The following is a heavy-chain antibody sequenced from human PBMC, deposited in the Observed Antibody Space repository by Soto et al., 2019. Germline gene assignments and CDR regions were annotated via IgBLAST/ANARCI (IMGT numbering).Heavy chain of an antibody. CDR2: ISVSGGTT. CDR3: AKALSISWYYYYGMEF. CDR1: GFTFSTYG. D-gene: IGHD6-13*01. J-gene: IGHJ6*02. Sequence: GGSLRLSCAASGFTFSTYGINWVRQGPGKGLEWVSSISVSGGTTYYADSVKGRFTISRDNSKNTLYLQMNSLRAEDTAVYYCAKALSISWYYYYGMEFWCQGTTVTVSS. V-gene: IGHV3-23*01.